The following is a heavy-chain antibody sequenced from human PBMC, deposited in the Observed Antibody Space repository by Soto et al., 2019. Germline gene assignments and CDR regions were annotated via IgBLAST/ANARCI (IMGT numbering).Heavy chain of an antibody. CDR1: GFTFSASA. V-gene: IGHV3-73*01. Sequence: EVQLVESGGGLVQPGGSLKLSCAASGFTFSASAINWVRQASGKGLEWLGRIRSKTNNYATVYDASVKGRFTISRDDSKNTAYLQMNGLQIEDTALYYCSTTRGICLPGIRFENYWGQGNLVTVSS. J-gene: IGHJ4*02. D-gene: IGHD2-8*02. CDR2: IRSKTNNYAT. CDR3: STTRGICLPGIRFENY.